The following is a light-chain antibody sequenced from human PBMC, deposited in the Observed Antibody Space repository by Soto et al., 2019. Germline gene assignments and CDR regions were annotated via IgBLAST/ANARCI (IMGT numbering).Light chain of an antibody. CDR3: QTWGSGIVV. J-gene: IGLJ2*01. CDR2: LNSDGSH. V-gene: IGLV4-69*01. CDR1: SGHSNYA. Sequence: QPVLTQSPSASASLGASVKLTCTLSSGHSNYAIAWHQQQSEKGPRYLMKLNSDGSHSKGDGIPDRFSGSSSGAERYLTISSLQSEDEADYYCQTWGSGIVVFGGGNKLT.